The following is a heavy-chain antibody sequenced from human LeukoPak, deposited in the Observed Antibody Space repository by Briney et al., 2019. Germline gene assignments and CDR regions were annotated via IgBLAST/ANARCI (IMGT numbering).Heavy chain of an antibody. CDR1: GGSVSSHY. Sequence: SETLSLTCTVSGGSVSSHYWSWIRQPPGKGLEWIGYVYHSATTSYNPSLKSRVTISLDTSKSQFSLRLTSLTAADTAVYYCARESYGSGSYGWFDPWGQGALVTVST. V-gene: IGHV4-59*02. J-gene: IGHJ5*02. CDR3: ARESYGSGSYGWFDP. D-gene: IGHD3-10*01. CDR2: VYHSATT.